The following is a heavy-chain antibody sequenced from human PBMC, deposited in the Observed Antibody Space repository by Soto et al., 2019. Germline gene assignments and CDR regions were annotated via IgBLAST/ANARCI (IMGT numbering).Heavy chain of an antibody. D-gene: IGHD2-2*01. CDR1: GYPFTSYY. J-gene: IGHJ6*02. CDR3: AREVVVVPGDPSTFYHGMDV. CDR2: LNPTGGST. V-gene: IGHV1-46*01. Sequence: QVQLVQSGAEVKKPGASVKVSCKASGYPFTSYYMHWLRQAPGQGLEWMGVLNPTGGSTTYAQNLQGRVTMTRDTAPSTVYVEVSSLRSGDTAVYYCAREVVVVPGDPSTFYHGMDVWGQGTTVSVSS.